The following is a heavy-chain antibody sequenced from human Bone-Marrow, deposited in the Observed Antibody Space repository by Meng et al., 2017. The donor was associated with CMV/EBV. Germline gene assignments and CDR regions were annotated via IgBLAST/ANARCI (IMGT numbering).Heavy chain of an antibody. J-gene: IGHJ6*02. D-gene: IGHD3-10*01. CDR1: GFTFSSYA. CDR2: ISGSGDST. CDR3: AKKRSGSGYYYYGMDV. V-gene: IGHV3-23*01. Sequence: GESLKISCAASGFTFSSYAMNWVRQAPGKGLEWVSAISGSGDSTYYADSVKGRFTISRDNSKNTLYLQMNSLRAEDTAVYYCAKKRSGSGYYYYGMDVWGQGTTVTVSS.